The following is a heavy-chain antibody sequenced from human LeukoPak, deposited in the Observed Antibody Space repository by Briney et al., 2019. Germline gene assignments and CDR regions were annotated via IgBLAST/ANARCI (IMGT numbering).Heavy chain of an antibody. D-gene: IGHD6-13*01. Sequence: SETLSLTCTVSGGSISSSSYYWGWIRQPPGKGLEWIGSIYYSGSTYYNPSLKSRVTISVDTSKNQFSLKLSSVTAADTAVYFGIAAAGTVDYWGQGTLVTVSS. V-gene: IGHV4-39*07. CDR2: IYYSGST. CDR3: IAAAGTVDY. CDR1: GGSISSSSYY. J-gene: IGHJ4*02.